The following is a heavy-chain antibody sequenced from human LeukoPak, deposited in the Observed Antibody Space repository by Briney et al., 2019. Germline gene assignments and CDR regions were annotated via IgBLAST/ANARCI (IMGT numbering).Heavy chain of an antibody. J-gene: IGHJ5*02. CDR3: ARDTHDNWFDP. CDR1: GGSISSYY. Sequence: TSETLSLTCTVSGGSISSYYWSWIRQPPGKGLEWIGYIYYSGSTNYNPSLKSRVTISVDTSKNQFSLKLSSVTAADTAVYYCARDTHDNWFDPWGQGTLVTVSS. CDR2: IYYSGST. V-gene: IGHV4-59*01.